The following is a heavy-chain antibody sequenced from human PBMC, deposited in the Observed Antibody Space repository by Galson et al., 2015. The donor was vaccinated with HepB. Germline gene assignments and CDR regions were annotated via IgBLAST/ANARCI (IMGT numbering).Heavy chain of an antibody. J-gene: IGHJ6*02. CDR2: IKQDGSEK. Sequence: SLRLSCAASGFTLSSFWLNWVRQAPGKGLEWVANIKQDGSEKYYVDSVKGRFSISRDNAKNSLYLEMNSLRAEDTAVYYCAREPRDIVVFPADFEVDYYHSYGMDVWGQGTTVTVSS. CDR1: GFTLSSFW. CDR3: AREPRDIVVFPADFEVDYYHSYGMDV. V-gene: IGHV3-7*03. D-gene: IGHD2-2*01.